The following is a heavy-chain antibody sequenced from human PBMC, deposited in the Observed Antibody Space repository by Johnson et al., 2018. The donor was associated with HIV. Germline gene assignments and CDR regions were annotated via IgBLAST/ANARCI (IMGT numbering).Heavy chain of an antibody. CDR2: IWYDGSHK. Sequence: VQLVESGGGVVQPGRSLRLSCAASGFTFSSYAMHWVRQAPGKGLEWVAVIWYDGSHKYYADSVKGRFTISRDNSKNTLYLQMNSLRAEDTAVYYCAKMFASAAGLDAFDIWGQGTMVTVSS. D-gene: IGHD6-13*01. V-gene: IGHV3-33*06. CDR1: GFTFSSYA. J-gene: IGHJ3*02. CDR3: AKMFASAAGLDAFDI.